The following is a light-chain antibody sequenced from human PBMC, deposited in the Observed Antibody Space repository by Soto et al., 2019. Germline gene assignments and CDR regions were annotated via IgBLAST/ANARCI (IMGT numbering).Light chain of an antibody. CDR3: QKHNSAPFT. CDR2: AAS. CDR1: QGISSY. Sequence: DIQMTQSPSSLSASVGDRVTITCRASQGISSYLAWYQQKPGKVPKLLIYAASTLQLGVPSRFSGSGSGTDFTLTISSLQPEDVATYYYQKHNSAPFTFGPGTKVDIK. V-gene: IGKV1-27*01. J-gene: IGKJ3*01.